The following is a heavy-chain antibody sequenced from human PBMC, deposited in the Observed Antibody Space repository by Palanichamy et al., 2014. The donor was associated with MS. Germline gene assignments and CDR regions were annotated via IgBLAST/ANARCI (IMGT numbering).Heavy chain of an antibody. CDR3: AKDLVRTPVIDY. CDR2: ISYDGSDK. D-gene: IGHD3-10*01. CDR1: GFTFGTYG. J-gene: IGHJ4*02. V-gene: IGHV3-30*18. Sequence: QVQLVESGGGVVQPGRSPRLSCAASGFTFGTYGMHWVRQAPGQGAGVVAVISYDGSDKYYADSVKGRSTISRDNSKNTLYLQMNNLRAEDTAVYYCAKDLVRTPVIDYWGQGTLVTVSS.